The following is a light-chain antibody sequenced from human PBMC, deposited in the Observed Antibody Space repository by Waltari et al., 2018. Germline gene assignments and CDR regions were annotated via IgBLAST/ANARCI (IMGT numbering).Light chain of an antibody. Sequence: QTVVTQEPSLSVSPGGTVTLTCALTSGSVSTTSSPTWYQQTPGQPPRTLVYKGSSRSSGVPDRFSGSIFGNKAALTITGAQADDECNYYCALYMGSGIWVFGGGTKLTVL. CDR1: SGSVSTTSS. CDR3: ALYMGSGIWV. CDR2: KGS. V-gene: IGLV8-61*01. J-gene: IGLJ3*02.